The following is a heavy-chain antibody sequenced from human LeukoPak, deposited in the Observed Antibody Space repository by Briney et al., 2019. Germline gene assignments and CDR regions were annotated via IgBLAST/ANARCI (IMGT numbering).Heavy chain of an antibody. J-gene: IGHJ4*02. CDR3: ARDNGFDYYGSGSYFG. CDR1: GGTFSSYA. Sequence: SVKVSCKASGGTFSSYAISWVRQAPGQGLEWMGGIIPIFGTANYAQKFQGRVTITADESTSTAYMGLSSLRSEDTAVYYCARDNGFDYYGSGSYFGWGQGTLVTVSS. CDR2: IIPIFGTA. V-gene: IGHV1-69*13. D-gene: IGHD3-10*01.